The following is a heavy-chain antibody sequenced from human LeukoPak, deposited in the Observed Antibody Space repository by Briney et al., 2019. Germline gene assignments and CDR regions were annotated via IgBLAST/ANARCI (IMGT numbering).Heavy chain of an antibody. CDR1: GFTFTTDP. Sequence: GGSLRLSWAASGFTFTTDPMHWVRQTPGKGREWRGVLSYDGTDWYYADSVRGRFTISRDNSKKTLYLQMNSLTREDTAVYYCARGTPAVAGIDYWRLGTLVTVSS. CDR3: ARGTPAVAGIDY. CDR2: LSYDGTDW. D-gene: IGHD6-19*01. J-gene: IGHJ4*02. V-gene: IGHV3-30*04.